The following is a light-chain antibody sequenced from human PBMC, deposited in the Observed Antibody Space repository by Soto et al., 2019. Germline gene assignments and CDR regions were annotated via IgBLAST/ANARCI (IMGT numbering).Light chain of an antibody. Sequence: QSALTQPASVSGSPGQSITISCTGTSSDVGGYNYVSWYQQHPGKAPKLMIYEVSNRPSGVSNRFSGSKSGNTASLTISGLQADDEADYYCSSYTSSCSYVFGTGTKVTVL. CDR3: SSYTSSCSYV. CDR2: EVS. V-gene: IGLV2-14*01. CDR1: SSDVGGYNY. J-gene: IGLJ1*01.